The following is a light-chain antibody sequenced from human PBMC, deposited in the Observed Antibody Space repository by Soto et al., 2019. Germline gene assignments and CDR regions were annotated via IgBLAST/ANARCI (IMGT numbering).Light chain of an antibody. V-gene: IGKV3-11*01. CDR1: QSVSSY. Sequence: EIVLSQSPAILSLSPGERATLSCRASQSVSSYLAWYQQKPGQAPRLLIYDASNRATGIPTRFSGSGSGTDFTLTISSLEPEDFATYYCQQYNSYSPTFGGGTKVEIK. CDR3: QQYNSYSPT. CDR2: DAS. J-gene: IGKJ4*01.